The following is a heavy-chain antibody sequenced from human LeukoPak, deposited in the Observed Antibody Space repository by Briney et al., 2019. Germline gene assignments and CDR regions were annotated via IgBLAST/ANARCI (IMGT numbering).Heavy chain of an antibody. CDR3: ARDRVDTIPPNWFDP. D-gene: IGHD5-12*01. Sequence: ASVKVSCKASGYTFTGYYMHWVRQAPGQGLEWMGWINPNSGGTNYAQKFQGRVTMTRDTSISTAYMELSRLRSDDTAVYYCARDRVDTIPPNWFDPWGQGTLVTVSS. CDR1: GYTFTGYY. J-gene: IGHJ5*02. CDR2: INPNSGGT. V-gene: IGHV1-2*02.